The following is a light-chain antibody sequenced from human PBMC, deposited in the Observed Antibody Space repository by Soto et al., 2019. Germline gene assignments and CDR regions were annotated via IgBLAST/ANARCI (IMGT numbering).Light chain of an antibody. J-gene: IGLJ1*01. CDR3: QSYDSSLSGYV. CDR2: EVS. Sequence: QSALTQPASVSGSPGQSITISCTGTSSDVGGYNYVSWYQQHPGKAPKLMIYEVSNRPSGVSNRFSGSKSGNTASLTISGLRAEDEADYYCQSYDSSLSGYVFGTGTQLTVL. CDR1: SSDVGGYNY. V-gene: IGLV2-14*01.